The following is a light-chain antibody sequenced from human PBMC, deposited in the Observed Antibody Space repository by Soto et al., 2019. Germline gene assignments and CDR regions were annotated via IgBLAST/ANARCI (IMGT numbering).Light chain of an antibody. CDR1: HDVSVS. CDR2: DAS. V-gene: IGKV3-11*01. J-gene: IGKJ4*01. Sequence: EIVLTQSPDTLSLSPGEGVTLSCRASHDVSVSLVWYRQRPGQSPRLLIHDASNRATGISARFSGSGSGTDFTLTIGSLEPEESALYYCQQDSSWPLTFGGGTKVEIK. CDR3: QQDSSWPLT.